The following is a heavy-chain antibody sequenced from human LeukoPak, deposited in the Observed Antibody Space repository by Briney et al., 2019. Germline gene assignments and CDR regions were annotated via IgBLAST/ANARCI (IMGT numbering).Heavy chain of an antibody. J-gene: IGHJ4*02. CDR1: GYTFTSYY. D-gene: IGHD6-19*01. Sequence: GASVKVSCKASGYTFTSYYIHWVRQAPGQGREWMGIINPSGGSTTYAQKFQGRVIMTRDTSTSTVYMELSSLRSEDTAVYYCARAISYSSGFDYWGQGTLVTVSS. V-gene: IGHV1-46*01. CDR3: ARAISYSSGFDY. CDR2: INPSGGST.